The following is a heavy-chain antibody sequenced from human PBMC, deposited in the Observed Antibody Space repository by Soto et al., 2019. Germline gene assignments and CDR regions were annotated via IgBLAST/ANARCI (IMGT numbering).Heavy chain of an antibody. CDR2: MHSNGNT. CDR3: VRERRDDEYFDQ. V-gene: IGHV4-59*01. Sequence: SETLSLTCTVSDGSMKGYYWNWIRQPPGKGLEWIGYMHSNGNTNYNPSLKSRVTISIDTSRNQFSLRLSSVTAADTAVFYCVRERRDDEYFDQWGQGTLVTVSS. CDR1: DGSMKGYY. D-gene: IGHD1-1*01. J-gene: IGHJ4*02.